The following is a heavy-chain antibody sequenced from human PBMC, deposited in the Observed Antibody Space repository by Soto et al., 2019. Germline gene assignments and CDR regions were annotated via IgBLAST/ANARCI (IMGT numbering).Heavy chain of an antibody. CDR3: ARRSLPDRYTPRMDV. CDR2: ISGSGGST. J-gene: IGHJ6*03. Sequence: GGSLRLSCAASGFTFSSYAMSWVRQAPGKGLEWVSAISGSGGSTYYADSVKGRFTISRDNSKNTLYLQMNSLRAEDTAVYYCARRSLPDRYTPRMDVWGKGTTVTVSS. D-gene: IGHD1-26*01. CDR1: GFTFSSYA. V-gene: IGHV3-23*01.